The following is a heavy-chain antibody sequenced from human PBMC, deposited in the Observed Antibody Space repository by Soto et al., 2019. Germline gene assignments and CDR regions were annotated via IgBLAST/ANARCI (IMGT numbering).Heavy chain of an antibody. V-gene: IGHV3-49*03. CDR2: IRSKAYGGTT. J-gene: IGHJ6*02. D-gene: IGHD3-3*01. CDR3: TRDPYSLRFLEWSPPKYYYYYYGMDV. Sequence: PGGSLRLSCTASGFTFGDYAMSWFRRAPGKGLEWVGFIRSKAYGGTTEYAAAVKGRFTISRDDSKSSAYLQMNTLKTEDTAVYYCTRDPYSLRFLEWSPPKYYYYYYGMDVWGQGTTVTVSS. CDR1: GFTFGDYA.